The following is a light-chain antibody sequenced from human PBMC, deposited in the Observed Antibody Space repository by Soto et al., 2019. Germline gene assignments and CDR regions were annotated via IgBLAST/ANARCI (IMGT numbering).Light chain of an antibody. Sequence: DIQMTQSPSILSASVGDRVTITCRASQSIGNFLAWFQQKPGRAPELLVYMASILNSGVPSRFGGSGSGTEFTLTISGLQPDDFATYYCQQYNHYPWTFGQGAKVVI. CDR2: MAS. CDR1: QSIGNF. J-gene: IGKJ1*01. V-gene: IGKV1-5*03. CDR3: QQYNHYPWT.